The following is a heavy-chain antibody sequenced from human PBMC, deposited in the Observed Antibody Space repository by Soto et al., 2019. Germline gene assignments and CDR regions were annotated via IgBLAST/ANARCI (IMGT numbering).Heavy chain of an antibody. J-gene: IGHJ4*02. CDR3: ARVLKNCYDWSGYDRLGTDVEY. CDR2: IRDSGNT. V-gene: IGHV4-31*03. CDR1: GLSIGSGGYF. Sequence: TLSATCTFSGLSIGSGGYFWDWIPQHPGKGLEWIVYIRDSGNTYYSRSVKGRVSMSVDTSKNQSSLKLSSVTAADTAVYYCARVLKNCYDWSGYDRLGTDVEYWGPGPVVTV. D-gene: IGHD3-3*01.